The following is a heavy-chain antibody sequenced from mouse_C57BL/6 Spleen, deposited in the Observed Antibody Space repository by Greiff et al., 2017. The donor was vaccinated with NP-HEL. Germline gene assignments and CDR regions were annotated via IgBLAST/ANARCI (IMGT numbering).Heavy chain of an antibody. V-gene: IGHV1-64*01. D-gene: IGHD1-1*01. J-gene: IGHJ1*03. Sequence: VQLQQPGAELVKPGASVKLSCKASGYTFTSYWMHWVKQRPGQGLEWIGMIHPNSGSTNYNEKFKSKATLTVDKSSSTAYMQLSSLTSEDSAVYYCARYGLITTVVDWYFDVWGTGTTVTVSS. CDR3: ARYGLITTVVDWYFDV. CDR1: GYTFTSYW. CDR2: IHPNSGST.